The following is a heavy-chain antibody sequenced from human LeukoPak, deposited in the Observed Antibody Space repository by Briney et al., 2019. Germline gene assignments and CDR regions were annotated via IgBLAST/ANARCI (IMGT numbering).Heavy chain of an antibody. V-gene: IGHV3-7*01. J-gene: IGHJ4*02. CDR3: VGCSGGSCSDFDY. CDR2: IKQDGSET. CDR1: GLTFSNFW. Sequence: GGSLRLSCLASGLTFSNFWMTWLRQAPGKGLEWVANIKQDGSETYYSDSVRGRFTISRDNAKHSMYLQMNSLRAEDTALYYCVGCSGGSCSDFDYWGRGTLVTVSS. D-gene: IGHD2-15*01.